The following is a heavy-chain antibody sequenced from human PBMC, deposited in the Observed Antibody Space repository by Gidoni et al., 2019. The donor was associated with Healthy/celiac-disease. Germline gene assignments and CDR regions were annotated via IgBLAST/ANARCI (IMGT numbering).Heavy chain of an antibody. J-gene: IGHJ4*02. V-gene: IGHV4-34*01. CDR2: INHSGST. CDR3: ARLDTAMDPFDY. CDR1: GGSFSGYY. Sequence: QVQLQQWGAGLLKPSETLSLTCAVYGGSFSGYYWSWIRQPPGKGLEWIGEINHSGSTNYNPSLKSRVTISVDTSKNQFSLKLSSVTAADTAVYYCARLDTAMDPFDYWGQGTLVTVSS. D-gene: IGHD5-18*01.